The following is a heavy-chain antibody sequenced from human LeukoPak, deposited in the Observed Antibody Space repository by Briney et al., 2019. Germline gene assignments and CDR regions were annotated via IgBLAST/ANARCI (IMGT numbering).Heavy chain of an antibody. V-gene: IGHV4-39*01. CDR3: ARRRDDPDAFDI. CDR1: GGSISSYY. D-gene: IGHD1-1*01. CDR2: IYYSGST. J-gene: IGHJ3*02. Sequence: SSETLSLTCTVSGGSISSYYWGWIRQPPGKGLEWIGSIYYSGSTYYNPSLKSRVTISVDTSKNQFSLKLSSVTAADTAVYYCARRRDDPDAFDIWGQGTMVTVSS.